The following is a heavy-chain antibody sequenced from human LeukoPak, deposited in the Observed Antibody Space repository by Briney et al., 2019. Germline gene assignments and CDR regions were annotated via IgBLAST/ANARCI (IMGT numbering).Heavy chain of an antibody. CDR2: ISYRGNT. D-gene: IGHD5-24*01. Sequence: PSETLSLTCTVSGGSISSYYWSWIRQPPGKGLDWTGYISYRGNTNYNPSLKSRVTISLDMSKNQFSLKLSSVTAADTAVYYCARGGGYNSPFGFWGQGTLVTVSS. J-gene: IGHJ4*02. CDR1: GGSISSYY. V-gene: IGHV4-59*01. CDR3: ARGGGYNSPFGF.